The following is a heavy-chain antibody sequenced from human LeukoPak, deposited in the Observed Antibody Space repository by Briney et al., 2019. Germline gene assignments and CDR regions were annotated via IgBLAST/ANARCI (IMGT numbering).Heavy chain of an antibody. CDR1: GGSISSGDYY. CDR3: ARVRKGGGWYSRGDFDY. V-gene: IGHV4-30-2*01. Sequence: PSETLSLTCTVSGGSISSGDYYWNWIRQPPGKGLEWIGYIYHSGSTYYNPSLKSRVTISVDRSKNRFSLKLSSVTAADTAVYYCARVRKGGGWYSRGDFDYWGQGTLVTVSS. CDR2: IYHSGST. D-gene: IGHD6-19*01. J-gene: IGHJ4*02.